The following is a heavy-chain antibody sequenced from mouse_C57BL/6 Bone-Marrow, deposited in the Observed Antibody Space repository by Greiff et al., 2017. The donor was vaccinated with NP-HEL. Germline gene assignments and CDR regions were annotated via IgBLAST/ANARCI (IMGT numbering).Heavy chain of an antibody. J-gene: IGHJ2*01. CDR2: ISSGGSYT. V-gene: IGHV5-6*01. Sequence: EVQGVESGGDLVKPGGSLKLSCAASGFTFSSYGMSWVRQTPDKRLEWVANISSGGSYTYYPDSVKGRFTISRDNAKNTLYLQMSSLKSEDTAMYYCARQGDWGQGTTLTVSS. CDR3: ARQGD. CDR1: GFTFSSYG.